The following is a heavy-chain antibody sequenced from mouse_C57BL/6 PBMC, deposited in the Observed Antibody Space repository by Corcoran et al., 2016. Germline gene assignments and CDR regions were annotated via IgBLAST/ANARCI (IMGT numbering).Heavy chain of an antibody. CDR3: ARWGHEGNYYFDY. D-gene: IGHD2-1*01. V-gene: IGHV1-80*01. CDR1: GYAFSSYW. J-gene: IGHJ2*01. Sequence: QVQLQQSGAELVKPGASVKISCKASGYAFSSYWMNWVKQRPGKGLEWIGQIYPGDGDTNYNGKFKGKATLTADKSSSTAYMQLSSLTSEDSAVYFCARWGHEGNYYFDYWGQGTTLTVSS. CDR2: IYPGDGDT.